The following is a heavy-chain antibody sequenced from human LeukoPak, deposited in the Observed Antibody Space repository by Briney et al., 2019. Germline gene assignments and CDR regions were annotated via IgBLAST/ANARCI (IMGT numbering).Heavy chain of an antibody. D-gene: IGHD5-24*01. CDR2: IWYDGSNK. CDR3: ARDRAGMATNYYYGMDV. CDR1: GFTFSSYG. Sequence: GGSLRLSCAASGFTFSSYGMHWVRQAPGKGLEWVAVIWYDGSNKYYADSVKGRFTISRDNSKNTLYLQMNSLRAEDTAVYYCARDRAGMATNYYYGMDVWGQGTTVTVSS. J-gene: IGHJ6*02. V-gene: IGHV3-33*01.